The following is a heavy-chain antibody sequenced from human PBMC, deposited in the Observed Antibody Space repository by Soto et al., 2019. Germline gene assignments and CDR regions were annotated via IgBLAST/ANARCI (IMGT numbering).Heavy chain of an antibody. V-gene: IGHV4-59*01. Sequence: QVQLQESGPGLVKPSETLSLTCTVSGGSISSYYWSWIRQPPGKGLEWIGYIYYSGSTNYNPSLTRRVPLPGDTSKNQFSLKLSSVTDEDTAVYYCARGRGGWFITQLLNAFDIWGQGTMVTVSS. D-gene: IGHD2-2*01. CDR2: IYYSGST. J-gene: IGHJ3*02. CDR1: GGSISSYY. CDR3: ARGRGGWFITQLLNAFDI.